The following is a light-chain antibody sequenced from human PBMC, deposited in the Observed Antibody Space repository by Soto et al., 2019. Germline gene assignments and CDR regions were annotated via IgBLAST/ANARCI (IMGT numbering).Light chain of an antibody. CDR1: KLGDKY. CDR2: RDH. V-gene: IGLV3-1*01. J-gene: IGLJ2*01. CDR3: QAWDSSTVV. Sequence: SYELTQPPSVSVSPGQTASITCSGDKLGDKYACWYQQKPGQSPVLVIYRDHKRPSGIPERFSGSNSGNTATLTISGTQAMDEADYYCQAWDSSTVVFGGGTKLTVL.